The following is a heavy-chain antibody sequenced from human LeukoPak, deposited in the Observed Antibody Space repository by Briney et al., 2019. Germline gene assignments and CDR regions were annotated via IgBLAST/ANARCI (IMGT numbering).Heavy chain of an antibody. CDR1: GFTFSTYA. J-gene: IGHJ4*02. D-gene: IGHD3-22*01. CDR3: AKDRGRYYDSSGYYWGYYFDS. Sequence: GGSLRLSCAASGFTFSTYAVNWVRQAPGKGLEWVSAISGSGGSTYYADSVKGRFTISRDNSKNTLYLQMSSLRAEDTAVYYCAKDRGRYYDSSGYYWGYYFDSWGQGTLVTVSS. V-gene: IGHV3-23*01. CDR2: ISGSGGST.